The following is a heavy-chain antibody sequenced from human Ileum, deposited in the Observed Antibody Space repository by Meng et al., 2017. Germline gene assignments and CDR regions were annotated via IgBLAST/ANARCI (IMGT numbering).Heavy chain of an antibody. V-gene: IGHV3-23*01. CDR2: ISGSGDNT. D-gene: IGHD1-26*01. CDR1: GFTFRSYA. CDR3: AKDPLGVLVPATTHWFDP. J-gene: IGHJ5*02. Sequence: GSLKISCVASGFTFRSYAMNWVRQAPGKGLEWVSVISGSGDNTQYADSVKGRFTISRDNSRNSLYLQMNSLRAEDTAIYYCAKDPLGVLVPATTHWFDPWGQGTLVTVSS.